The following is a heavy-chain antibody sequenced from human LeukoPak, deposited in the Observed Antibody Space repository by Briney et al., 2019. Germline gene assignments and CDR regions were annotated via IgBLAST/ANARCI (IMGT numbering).Heavy chain of an antibody. CDR1: GFTFSSYA. V-gene: IGHV3-23*01. D-gene: IGHD3-22*01. CDR3: AKVNRITMIVVVYDAFDI. CDR2: VSGSGGST. Sequence: GGSLRLSCAASGFTFSSYAMSWVRQAPGKGLEGVSGVSGSGGSTYYADSVKGRFTISRDNSKNTLYLQMNSLRTDATAVYYCAKVNRITMIVVVYDAFDIWGHGTMVTVSS. J-gene: IGHJ3*02.